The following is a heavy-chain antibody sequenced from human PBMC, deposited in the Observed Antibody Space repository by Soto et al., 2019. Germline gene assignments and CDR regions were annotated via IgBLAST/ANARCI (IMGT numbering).Heavy chain of an antibody. CDR3: ATALGGSYYGDAFDI. V-gene: IGHV1-45*02. CDR1: GYTFTYRY. D-gene: IGHD1-26*01. Sequence: GASVKVSCKASGYTFTYRYLHWVRQAPGQALEWMGWITPFNGNTNYAQKFQDRVTITRDRSMSTAYMELSSLRSEDTAMYYCATALGGSYYGDAFDIWGQGTMVTVSS. J-gene: IGHJ3*02. CDR2: ITPFNGNT.